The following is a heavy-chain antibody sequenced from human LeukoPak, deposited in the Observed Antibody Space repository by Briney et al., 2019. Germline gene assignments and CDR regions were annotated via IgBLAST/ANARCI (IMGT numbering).Heavy chain of an antibody. CDR1: GFTFSSYA. CDR2: ISGSGGST. V-gene: IGHV3-23*01. D-gene: IGHD6-13*01. CDR3: AKDPNSSWYGDAFDI. J-gene: IGHJ3*02. Sequence: GGSLRLSCAASGFTFSSYAMSWVRQAPGKGLEWVSAISGSGGSTYYADSVKGRFTIPRDNSKNTLYLQMNSLRAEDTAVYYCAKDPNSSWYGDAFDIWGQGTMVTVSS.